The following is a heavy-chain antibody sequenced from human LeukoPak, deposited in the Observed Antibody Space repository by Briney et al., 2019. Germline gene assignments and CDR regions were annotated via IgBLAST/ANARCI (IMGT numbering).Heavy chain of an antibody. CDR1: GGSISSGGYY. CDR3: ARVPLRDGTSLDY. V-gene: IGHV4-31*03. Sequence: SETLSLTCTVSGGSISSGGYYWSWIRQHPGKGLEWIGYIYYSGSTYYNPSLKSRVTVSVDTSKNQFSLKLSSVTAADTAVYYCARVPLRDGTSLDYWGQGTLVTVSS. CDR2: IYYSGST. J-gene: IGHJ4*02. D-gene: IGHD2-2*01.